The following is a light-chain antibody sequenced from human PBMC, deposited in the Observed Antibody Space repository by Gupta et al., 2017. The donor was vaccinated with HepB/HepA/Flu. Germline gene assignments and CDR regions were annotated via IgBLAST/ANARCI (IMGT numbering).Light chain of an antibody. J-gene: IGKJ4*01. CDR2: YAS. CDR1: QNVGRS. V-gene: IGKV6-21*02. Sequence: EIVLSQSPDFQSVAPKDTVTITCRASQNVGRSLHWYQHKSGQSPKLVIKYASQSIAGVPSRFSGSGSGTDFTLIINSLEVEDGAIYFCHQSASSPQTFGGGTKVEIK. CDR3: HQSASSPQT.